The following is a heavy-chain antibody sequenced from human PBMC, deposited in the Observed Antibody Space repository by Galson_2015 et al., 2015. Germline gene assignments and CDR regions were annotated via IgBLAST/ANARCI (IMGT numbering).Heavy chain of an antibody. CDR1: GFTFSGYE. CDR2: ISTTGHDI. V-gene: IGHV3-48*03. J-gene: IGHJ4*02. Sequence: SLRLSCAASGFTFSGYEMNWVRRAPGKGLEWVSYISTTGHDIYYADSVKGRSTISRDNAKNSLYLQMNSLRAEDTAVYYCARVFDYWGRGNLVTVSS. CDR3: ARVFDY.